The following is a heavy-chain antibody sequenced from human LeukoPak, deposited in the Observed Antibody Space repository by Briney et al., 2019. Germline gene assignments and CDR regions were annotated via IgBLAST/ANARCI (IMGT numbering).Heavy chain of an antibody. CDR2: IKSDGSRT. J-gene: IGHJ6*02. CDR1: GFTFSSYW. D-gene: IGHD3-22*01. CDR3: ARDSYYYDDRGSHYYGIDV. V-gene: IGHV3-74*01. Sequence: GGSLRLSCGASGFTFSSYWMHWVRHAPGKGLVWVSRIKSDGSRTDYADSVKGRFIISRDNAKNTLYLQMSSLRVEDTAVYYCARDSYYYDDRGSHYYGIDVWGHGTTVTVSS.